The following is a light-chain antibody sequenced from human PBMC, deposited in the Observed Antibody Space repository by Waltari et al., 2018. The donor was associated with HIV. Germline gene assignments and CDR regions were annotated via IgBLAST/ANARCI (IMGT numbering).Light chain of an antibody. Sequence: QSALTQPASVSGSPGQSITISCTGPTSAVGGYNSLSWYQQHPAKAPKLVILDVSNRPAGVSNRFSGSKSGNTASLTISGLQAEDEAYYYCSSYTNSDTVVFGGGTKVTVL. CDR2: DVS. J-gene: IGLJ2*01. V-gene: IGLV2-14*03. CDR1: TSAVGGYNS. CDR3: SSYTNSDTVV.